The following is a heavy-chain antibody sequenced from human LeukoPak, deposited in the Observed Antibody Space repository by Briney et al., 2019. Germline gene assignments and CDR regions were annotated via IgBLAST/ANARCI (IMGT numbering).Heavy chain of an antibody. J-gene: IGHJ5*02. D-gene: IGHD6-6*01. CDR1: GGSFSGYY. CDR3: ARSNTEYTSSSTGFYDP. Sequence: SETLSLTCGVYGGSFSGYYWSWIRQPPGKGLEWIGEINHSGITNYIPSLKSRVTISVDTSKNQFSLKLISVTAADTAVYYCARSNTEYTSSSTGFYDPWGQGTLVTASS. V-gene: IGHV4-34*01. CDR2: INHSGIT.